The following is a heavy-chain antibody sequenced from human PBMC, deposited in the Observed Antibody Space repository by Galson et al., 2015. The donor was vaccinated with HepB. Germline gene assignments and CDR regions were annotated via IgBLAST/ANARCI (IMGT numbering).Heavy chain of an antibody. Sequence: SLRLSCAASGFTFSSYGMHWVRQAPGKGLEWVAVISYDGSNKYYADSVKGRFTISRDNSKNTLYLQMNSLRAEDTAVYYCAEVNSSRDIWYYYYGMDVWGQGTTVTVSS. D-gene: IGHD2-15*01. CDR1: GFTFSSYG. V-gene: IGHV3-30*18. CDR3: AEVNSSRDIWYYYYGMDV. CDR2: ISYDGSNK. J-gene: IGHJ6*02.